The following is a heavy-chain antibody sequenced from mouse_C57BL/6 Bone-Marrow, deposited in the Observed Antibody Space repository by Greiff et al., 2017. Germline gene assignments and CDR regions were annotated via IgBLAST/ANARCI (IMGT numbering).Heavy chain of an antibody. Sequence: DVQLQQSGPELVKPGASVKISCKASGYSFTGYYMNWVKQSPEKSLEWIGEINPSTGGTTYNQKFKAKATLTVDKSSSTAYMQLKSLTSEDSAVYYCARSRWLLRNYAMDYWGQGTSVTVSS. CDR2: INPSTGGT. V-gene: IGHV1-42*01. J-gene: IGHJ4*01. D-gene: IGHD2-3*01. CDR1: GYSFTGYY. CDR3: ARSRWLLRNYAMDY.